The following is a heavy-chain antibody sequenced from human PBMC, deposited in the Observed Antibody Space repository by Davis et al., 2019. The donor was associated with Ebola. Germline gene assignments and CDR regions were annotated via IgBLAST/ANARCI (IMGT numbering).Heavy chain of an antibody. D-gene: IGHD6-13*01. CDR1: GGSISNYY. CDR3: ARVSSWYGLDY. Sequence: LETLSLTCTVSGGSISNYYWSWIRQPPGKGLEWIGYVFHSGNVNYNPSLESRVTISADPSKNQFSLKLSSVTAADTAVYYCARVSSWYGLDYWGQGTLVTVSS. CDR2: VFHSGNV. V-gene: IGHV4-59*01. J-gene: IGHJ4*02.